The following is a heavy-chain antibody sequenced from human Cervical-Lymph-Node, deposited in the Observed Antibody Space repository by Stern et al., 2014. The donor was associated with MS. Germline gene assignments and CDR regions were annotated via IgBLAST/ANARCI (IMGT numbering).Heavy chain of an antibody. V-gene: IGHV1-69*09. CDR1: GGTFSSYA. J-gene: IGHJ4*02. CDR3: ASSNVGFPTQWLGGGWTPFDY. D-gene: IGHD6-19*01. Sequence: QVQLVQSGAEVKKPGSSVKVSCKASGGTFSSYAISWVRQAPGQGLEWMGRIIPILGIANYAQKFQGRVTITADKSTSTAYMELSSLRSEDTAVYYCASSNVGFPTQWLGGGWTPFDYWGQGTLVTVSS. CDR2: IIPILGIA.